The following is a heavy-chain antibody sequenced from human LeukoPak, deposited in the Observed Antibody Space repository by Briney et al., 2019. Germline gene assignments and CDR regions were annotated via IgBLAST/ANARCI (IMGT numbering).Heavy chain of an antibody. CDR1: GGTFSSYA. D-gene: IGHD4-17*01. CDR2: IIPIFGTA. V-gene: IGHV1-69*13. J-gene: IGHJ4*02. CDR3: ARDAMSSVTTSPHYFDY. Sequence: ASVKVSCKASGGTFSSYAISWVRQAPGQGLEWMGGIIPIFGTANYAQKFQGRVTITADESTSTAYMELGSLRSEDTAVYYCARDAMSSVTTSPHYFDYWGQGTLVTVSS.